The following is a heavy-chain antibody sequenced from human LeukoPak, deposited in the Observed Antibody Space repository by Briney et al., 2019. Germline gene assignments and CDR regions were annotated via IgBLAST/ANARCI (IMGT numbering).Heavy chain of an antibody. V-gene: IGHV3-21*01. CDR1: GFTFSSYS. D-gene: IGHD6-19*01. CDR2: ISSSSSYI. CDR3: ARGGAGRSGWCHDY. J-gene: IGHJ4*02. Sequence: PGGSLRLSCAASGFTFSSYSMNWVRQAPGKGLEWVSSISSSSSYIYYADSVKGRFTISRDNAKNSLYLQMNSLRAEDTAVYYCARGGAGRSGWCHDYWGQGTLVTVSP.